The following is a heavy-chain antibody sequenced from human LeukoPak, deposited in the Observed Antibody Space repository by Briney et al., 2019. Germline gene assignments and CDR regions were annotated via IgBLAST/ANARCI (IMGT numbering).Heavy chain of an antibody. V-gene: IGHV1-2*06. CDR1: GYTFTGYY. J-gene: IGHJ4*02. D-gene: IGHD3-3*01. CDR3: ARFIRGYDFWSGCYPYFDY. CDR2: INPNSGGT. Sequence: GASVKVSCKASGYTFTGYYMHWVRQAPGQGLEWMGRINPNSGGTNYAQKFQGRVTMTRDTSISTAYMELSRLRSDDTAVYYCARFIRGYDFWSGCYPYFDYWGQGTLVTVSS.